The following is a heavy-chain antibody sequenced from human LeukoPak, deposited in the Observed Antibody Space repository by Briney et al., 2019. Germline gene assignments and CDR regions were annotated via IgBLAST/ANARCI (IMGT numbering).Heavy chain of an antibody. J-gene: IGHJ4*02. Sequence: GGSLRLSCAASGFTFSSYAMHWVRQAPGKGLEWVAVISYDGSNKYYADSVKGRFTISRDNSKNTLYLQMNSLRAEDTAVYYCVREARESGGFDYWGQGTLATVSS. D-gene: IGHD5-24*01. CDR1: GFTFSSYA. V-gene: IGHV3-30-3*01. CDR3: VREARESGGFDY. CDR2: ISYDGSNK.